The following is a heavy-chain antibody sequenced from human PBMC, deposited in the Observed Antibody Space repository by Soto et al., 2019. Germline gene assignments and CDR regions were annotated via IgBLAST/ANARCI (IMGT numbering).Heavy chain of an antibody. Sequence: SVKVSCKASGGAFSSYAISWVRQAPGQGLEWMGGIIPIFGTANYAQKFQGRVTITADESTSTAYMELSSLRSEDTAVYYCARGAAESPYYYYGMDVWGQGTTVTVSS. CDR3: ARGAAESPYYYYGMDV. J-gene: IGHJ6*02. CDR2: IIPIFGTA. CDR1: GGAFSSYA. D-gene: IGHD6-13*01. V-gene: IGHV1-69*13.